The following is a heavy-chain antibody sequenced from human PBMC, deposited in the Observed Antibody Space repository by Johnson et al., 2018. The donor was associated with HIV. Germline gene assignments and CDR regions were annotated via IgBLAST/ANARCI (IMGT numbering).Heavy chain of an antibody. Sequence: VQLVESGGGVVQPGRSLRLSCAASGFTFSSYAMHWVRQAPGKGLEWVANIKQDGSEKYYADSVKGRFTISRDNAKNSLYLQMNSLRAEDTAVYYCARERGSIQLWLTDAFDIWGQGTMVTVSS. D-gene: IGHD5-18*01. CDR3: ARERGSIQLWLTDAFDI. CDR1: GFTFSSYA. V-gene: IGHV3-7*01. J-gene: IGHJ3*02. CDR2: IKQDGSEK.